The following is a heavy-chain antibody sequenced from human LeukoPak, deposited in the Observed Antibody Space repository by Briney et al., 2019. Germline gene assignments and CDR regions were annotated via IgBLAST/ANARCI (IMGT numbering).Heavy chain of an antibody. CDR3: AKQEKRVTTPPNY. V-gene: IGHV3-23*01. CDR2: ISGSGGST. J-gene: IGHJ4*02. CDR1: GFTFSSYA. Sequence: GGSLRLSCAASGFTFSSYAMSWVRQAPGKGLEWVSAISGSGGSTYYADSVKGRFTISRDNSKNTLYLQMNSLRAEDTAAYYCAKQEKRVTTPPNYWGQGTLVTVSS. D-gene: IGHD4-17*01.